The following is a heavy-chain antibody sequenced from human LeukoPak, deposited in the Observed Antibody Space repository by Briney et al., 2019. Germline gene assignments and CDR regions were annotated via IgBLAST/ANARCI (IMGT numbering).Heavy chain of an antibody. Sequence: GGSLRLSCAASGFTVSSSYMSWVRQAPGKGLEWVSVIYTGGSTYYADSVKGRFTISRDNSKNTLYLQMNSLRAEDTAVYYCAKETRGSYSDYWGQGTLVTVSS. CDR2: IYTGGST. CDR1: GFTVSSSY. D-gene: IGHD1-26*01. J-gene: IGHJ4*02. V-gene: IGHV3-66*01. CDR3: AKETRGSYSDY.